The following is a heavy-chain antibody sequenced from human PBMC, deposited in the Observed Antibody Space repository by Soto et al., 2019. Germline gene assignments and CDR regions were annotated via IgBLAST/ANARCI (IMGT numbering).Heavy chain of an antibody. J-gene: IGHJ6*02. CDR1: GYTFTAYY. CDR3: ARNMDYYYGPGSGNGHGV. CDR2: INPKFGDT. D-gene: IGHD3-10*01. V-gene: IGHV1-2*02. Sequence: QVQLVQSGAEVKEPGDSVRVSCEASGYTFTAYYIHWVRQAPGQGLEWMGWINPKFGDTTYAQDFQGRLTLTRDMSISTVYMDLGRLTSDDTARYYCARNMDYYYGPGSGNGHGVWGQGNTVNVFS.